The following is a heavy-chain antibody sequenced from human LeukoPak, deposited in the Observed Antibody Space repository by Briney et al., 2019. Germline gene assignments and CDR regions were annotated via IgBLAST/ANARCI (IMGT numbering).Heavy chain of an antibody. CDR3: ARDPTKIFGVVSVSGRNWFDP. J-gene: IGHJ5*02. CDR1: GVSISSYY. Sequence: SETLSLTCTVSGVSISSYYWSWIRQPAGKGLEWIGRIYTSGSTNYNPSLKSRVTMSVDTSKNQFSLKLSSVTAADTAVYYCARDPTKIFGVVSVSGRNWFDPWGQGTLVTVSS. CDR2: IYTSGST. D-gene: IGHD3-3*01. V-gene: IGHV4-4*07.